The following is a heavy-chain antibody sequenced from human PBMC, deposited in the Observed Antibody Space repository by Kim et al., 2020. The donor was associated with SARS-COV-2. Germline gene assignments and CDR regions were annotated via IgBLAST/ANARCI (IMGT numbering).Heavy chain of an antibody. CDR3: AVPRGGYYGSGSLDY. J-gene: IGHJ4*02. V-gene: IGHV3-30*03. CDR1: GFTFSSYG. Sequence: GGSLTLSCAASGFTFSSYGMHWVRQAPGKGLEWVAVISYDGSNKYYSDSVKGRFTISRDNSKNTLYLQMNSLRAEDTAVYYCAVPRGGYYGSGSLDYWGQGTLVTVSS. CDR2: ISYDGSNK. D-gene: IGHD3-10*01.